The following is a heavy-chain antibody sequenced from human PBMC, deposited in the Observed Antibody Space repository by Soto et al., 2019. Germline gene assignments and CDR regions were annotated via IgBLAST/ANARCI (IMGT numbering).Heavy chain of an antibody. V-gene: IGHV3-23*01. Sequence: GGSLRLSCAASGFSFSTYAMGWVRQAPGKGLEWVSAISSSGGGTYYVDSVKGRFTISRDNSRNTLYLQLNDLRAEDTAVYYCAKDNTNYYDSSGYYGLGYFDYWGQGTLVTVSS. D-gene: IGHD3-22*01. CDR1: GFSFSTYA. CDR3: AKDNTNYYDSSGYYGLGYFDY. CDR2: ISSSGGGT. J-gene: IGHJ4*02.